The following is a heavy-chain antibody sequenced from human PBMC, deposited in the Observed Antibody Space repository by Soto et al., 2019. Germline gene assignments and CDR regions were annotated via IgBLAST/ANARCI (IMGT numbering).Heavy chain of an antibody. J-gene: IGHJ4*02. V-gene: IGHV4-59*01. CDR3: ARMRGLGEISPYLDY. Sequence: QVQLQESGPGLVKPSETLSLTCSISGGSISDYQWNWIRQPPGKGLEWIGYIYYSGRTNYNPSLKSRLTISLDTSTRQFSLRLRSVTAADTAVYYCARMRGLGEISPYLDYWSQGALVTVSS. CDR2: IYYSGRT. D-gene: IGHD3-16*01. CDR1: GGSISDYQ.